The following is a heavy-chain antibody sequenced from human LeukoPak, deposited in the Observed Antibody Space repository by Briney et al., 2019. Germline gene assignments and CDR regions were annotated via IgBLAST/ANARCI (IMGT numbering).Heavy chain of an antibody. Sequence: PSETLSLTCTVSGGSISSYYWNWIRQPAGKGLEWLGRVYASGSTNYNPSLKRRVTMSVDTSKKQFSLNLSSVTAADTAVYYCARAAVGNTVWAFDIWGQGTMAVVSS. D-gene: IGHD3-16*01. J-gene: IGHJ3*02. CDR2: VYASGST. CDR3: ARAAVGNTVWAFDI. V-gene: IGHV4-4*07. CDR1: GGSISSYY.